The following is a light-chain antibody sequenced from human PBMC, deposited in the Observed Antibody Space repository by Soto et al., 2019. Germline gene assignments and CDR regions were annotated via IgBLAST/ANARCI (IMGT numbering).Light chain of an antibody. Sequence: EIVMTQSPATLSVSPGERATLSCRASQSVSSNLAWYQQKPGQAPRLLIYGASTRATGIPARFSGSGSGTEFTLTISSLQSEDFAVYYCQQYNNWPQTLXQGTK. V-gene: IGKV3-15*01. J-gene: IGKJ1*01. CDR1: QSVSSN. CDR2: GAS. CDR3: QQYNNWPQT.